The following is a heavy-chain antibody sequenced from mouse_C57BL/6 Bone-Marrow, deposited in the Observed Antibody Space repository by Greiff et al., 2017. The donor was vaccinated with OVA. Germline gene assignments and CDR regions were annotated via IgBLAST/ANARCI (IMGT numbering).Heavy chain of an antibody. CDR2: ISNGGGST. Sequence: EVKLVESGGGLVQPGGSLKLSCAASGFTFSDYYMYWVRQTPEKRLEWVAYISNGGGSTYYPDTVKGRFTISRDNAKNTLYLQMSRLKSEDTAMYYCARQGLGEAWFAYWGQGTLVTVSA. CDR3: ARQGLGEAWFAY. J-gene: IGHJ3*01. CDR1: GFTFSDYY. D-gene: IGHD4-1*01. V-gene: IGHV5-12*01.